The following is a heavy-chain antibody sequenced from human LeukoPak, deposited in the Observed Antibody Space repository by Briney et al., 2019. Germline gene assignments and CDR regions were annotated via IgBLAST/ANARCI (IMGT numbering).Heavy chain of an antibody. D-gene: IGHD1-26*01. CDR1: GFTVSNNY. Sequence: PGGSLRLSCAASGFTVSNNYMSWVRQAPGKGLEWVSVIYSGGTTYYADSVRGRFTISRDNTKNTVHLQMNSLRPEDTAVYYCAKFYGVPIVLWGQGTLVTVSS. V-gene: IGHV3-66*02. J-gene: IGHJ4*02. CDR3: AKFYGVPIVL. CDR2: IYSGGTT.